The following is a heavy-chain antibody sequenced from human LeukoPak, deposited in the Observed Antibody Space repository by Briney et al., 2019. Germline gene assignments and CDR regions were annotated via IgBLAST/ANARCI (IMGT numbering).Heavy chain of an antibody. CDR3: ARVSYYYGSGSYRPTAVYYFDY. V-gene: IGHV3-7*04. CDR1: GFTFSSYW. CDR2: IKQDGSEK. J-gene: IGHJ4*02. D-gene: IGHD3-10*01. Sequence: GGSLRLSCAASGFTFSSYWMSWVRQAPGKGLEWVANIKQDGSEKYYVDSVKGRFTISRDNAKNTLYLQMNSLRAEDTAVYYCARVSYYYGSGSYRPTAVYYFDYWGQGTLVTASS.